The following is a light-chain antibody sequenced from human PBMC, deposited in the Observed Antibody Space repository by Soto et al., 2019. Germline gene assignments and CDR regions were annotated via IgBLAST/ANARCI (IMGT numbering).Light chain of an antibody. J-gene: IGKJ2*01. Sequence: DIVMTQSPDSLAVSLGERATINCKSSQNVFKGSNNKDCLAWYQQKPGQPPKLLLYWASTRESGVPDRFSGSGSGTDFTVTISSLQAEDVAIYYCQQFSSPPFFPFGQGTKVDI. CDR3: QQFSSPPFFP. CDR1: QNVFKGSNNKDC. V-gene: IGKV4-1*01. CDR2: WAS.